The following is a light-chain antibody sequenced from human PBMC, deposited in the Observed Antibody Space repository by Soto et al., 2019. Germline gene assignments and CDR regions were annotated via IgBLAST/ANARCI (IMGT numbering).Light chain of an antibody. J-gene: IGKJ5*01. CDR2: GAS. Sequence: DTVLTQSPGTLSLSPGERATLSCRASQSVSSYLAWYQQKPGQAPRLLIYGASSRATGIPDRFSGSGSGTDFTLTISRLEPEDFAVYYCQQYGSSLITFGQGTRLEIK. V-gene: IGKV3-20*01. CDR3: QQYGSSLIT. CDR1: QSVSSY.